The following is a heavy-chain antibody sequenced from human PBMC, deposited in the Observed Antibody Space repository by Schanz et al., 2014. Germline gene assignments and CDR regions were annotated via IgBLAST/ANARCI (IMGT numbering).Heavy chain of an antibody. CDR2: IWYDGSNK. D-gene: IGHD6-13*01. CDR3: AKELRPGTERPRGNFDY. V-gene: IGHV3-33*06. J-gene: IGHJ4*02. Sequence: QVQLVESGGGVVQPGRSLRLSCAASGFTFSKYGMHWVRQAPGKGLDWGAVIWYDGSNKDYADSVKGRFTISRDNSKNALSMQMNSLRAEDTAVDDCAKELRPGTERPRGNFDYWGQGTLVTVSS. CDR1: GFTFSKYG.